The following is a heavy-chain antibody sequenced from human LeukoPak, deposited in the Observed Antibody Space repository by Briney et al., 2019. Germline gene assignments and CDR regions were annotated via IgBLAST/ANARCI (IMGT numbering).Heavy chain of an antibody. CDR3: ASWSGSSVLDY. J-gene: IGHJ4*02. CDR1: GFTFSTSN. V-gene: IGHV3-21*01. D-gene: IGHD3-3*01. CDR2: ITPGGSNM. Sequence: GGSLRLSCAASGFTFSTSNMNWVRQTPEKGLGWVSTITPGGSNMYYHDSVKGRFTISRDNAKNLLFLQMNSLRAEDTAVYYCASWSGSSVLDYWGQGTLVTVSS.